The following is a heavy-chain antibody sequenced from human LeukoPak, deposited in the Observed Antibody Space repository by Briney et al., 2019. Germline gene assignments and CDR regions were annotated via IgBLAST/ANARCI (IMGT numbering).Heavy chain of an antibody. CDR2: INHSGST. J-gene: IGHJ6*03. D-gene: IGHD6-6*01. V-gene: IGHV4-34*01. Sequence: SETLSLTCAVYGGSFSGYYWSWIRQPPGKGLEWIGEINHSGSTNYNPSLKSRVTISVDTSKNQFSLKLSSVTAADTAVYYCALIVAPTLSYYYYMDVWGKGTTVTISS. CDR1: GGSFSGYY. CDR3: ALIVAPTLSYYYYMDV.